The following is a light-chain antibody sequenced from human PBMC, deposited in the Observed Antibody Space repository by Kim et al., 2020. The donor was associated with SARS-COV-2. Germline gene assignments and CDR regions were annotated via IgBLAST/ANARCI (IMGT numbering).Light chain of an antibody. CDR1: QSVSSH. J-gene: IGKJ2*01. CDR3: QQYGQWPPA. V-gene: IGKV3-15*01. CDR2: GAS. Sequence: ETVMTQSPATLSVSPGERASLSCRASQSVSSHLAWYQQKPGQSPRLLIFGASTRATGIPARFTGSGSGTEFTLTISGLLSEDSAVYYCQQYGQWPPAFGQGTKVEIK.